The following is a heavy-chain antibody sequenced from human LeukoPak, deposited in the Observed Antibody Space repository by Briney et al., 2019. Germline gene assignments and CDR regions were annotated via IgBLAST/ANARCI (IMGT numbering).Heavy chain of an antibody. V-gene: IGHV4-4*07. CDR1: GGSISSYY. J-gene: IGHJ5*02. Sequence: PSETLSLTCTVSGGSISSYYWSWIRQPAGKGLEWIGRIYTSGSTNYNPSLKSRVTMSVDTSKNQFSLKLSSVTAADTAVYYCARDRGCSSTSCYTSKNWFVPWGQGTLVTVSS. CDR2: IYTSGST. D-gene: IGHD2-2*02. CDR3: ARDRGCSSTSCYTSKNWFVP.